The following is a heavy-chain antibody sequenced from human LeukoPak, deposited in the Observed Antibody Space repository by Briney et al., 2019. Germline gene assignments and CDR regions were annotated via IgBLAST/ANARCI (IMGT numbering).Heavy chain of an antibody. CDR3: AREAYYYYMDV. V-gene: IGHV3-7*01. Sequence: GGSLRLSCAASGLTFSSYWMSWVRQAPGKGLEWVANIKQDGSEKYYVDSGKGRFTISRDNAKNSLYLQMNSLRAEDTAVYYCAREAYYYYMDVWGKGTTVTVSS. CDR2: IKQDGSEK. J-gene: IGHJ6*03. CDR1: GLTFSSYW.